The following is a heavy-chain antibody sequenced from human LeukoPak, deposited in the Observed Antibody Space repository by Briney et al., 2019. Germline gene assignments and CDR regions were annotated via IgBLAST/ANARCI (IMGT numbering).Heavy chain of an antibody. CDR3: AWALSSTSCFDAFDI. V-gene: IGHV1-69*05. J-gene: IGHJ3*02. D-gene: IGHD2-2*01. CDR1: GGTFSSYA. CDR2: IIPIFGTA. Sequence: SVKVSCKASGGTFSSYAISWVRQAPGQGLEWMGGIIPIFGTANYAQKFQGRVTITTDESTSTAYMELSSLRSEDTAVYYCAWALSSTSCFDAFDIWGQGTMVTVSS.